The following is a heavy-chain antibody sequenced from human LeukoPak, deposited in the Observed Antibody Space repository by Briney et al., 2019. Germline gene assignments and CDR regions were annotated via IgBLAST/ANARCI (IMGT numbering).Heavy chain of an antibody. CDR2: ISGSGGST. Sequence: GGSLRLSCAAPGFTFSSYAMSWVRQAPGRGLEWVSAISGSGGSTYYADSVKGRFTISRDNSKNTLYLQMNSLRAEDTAVYYCAKDSLVVSYYFDCWGQGTLVTVSS. CDR1: GFTFSSYA. CDR3: AKDSLVVSYYFDC. V-gene: IGHV3-23*01. D-gene: IGHD3-22*01. J-gene: IGHJ4*02.